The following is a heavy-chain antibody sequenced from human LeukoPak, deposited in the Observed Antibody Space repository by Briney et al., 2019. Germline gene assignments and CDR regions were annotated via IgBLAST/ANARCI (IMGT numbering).Heavy chain of an antibody. CDR1: GYIFTDYY. CDR2: INPHSGGT. D-gene: IGHD6-19*01. Sequence: ASVKVSCKASGYIFTDYYMHWVRQAPGQGLEWMGWINPHSGGTKYAQKFQGRVTMTRDTSITTAYMEVSRLRSDDTAVYNCAREGPGSSGWFFDYWGQGTLVSVSS. V-gene: IGHV1-2*02. J-gene: IGHJ4*02. CDR3: AREGPGSSGWFFDY.